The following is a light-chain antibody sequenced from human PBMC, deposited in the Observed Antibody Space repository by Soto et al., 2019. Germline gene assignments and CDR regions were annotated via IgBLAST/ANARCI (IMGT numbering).Light chain of an antibody. J-gene: IGLJ1*01. Sequence: QSVLTQPASVSGSPGQSITISCTGTSSDFGGYNFVSWYQHRPGKAPKLMIYAVSNRPSGVSNRFSGPKSGNTASLTISGLQAEDEADYYCCSYTSDSPYVFGTGTKSPS. CDR1: SSDFGGYNF. CDR2: AVS. V-gene: IGLV2-14*01. CDR3: CSYTSDSPYV.